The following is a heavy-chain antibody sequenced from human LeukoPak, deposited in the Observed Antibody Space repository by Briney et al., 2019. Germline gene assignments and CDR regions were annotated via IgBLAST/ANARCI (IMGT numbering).Heavy chain of an antibody. D-gene: IGHD4/OR15-4a*01. J-gene: IGHJ1*01. CDR2: ISYDGSNK. CDR1: GFTFSSYG. V-gene: IGHV3-30*18. Sequence: GGSLRLPCAASGFTFSSYGMHWVRQAPGKGLEWVAVISYDGSNKYYADSVKGRFTISRDNSKNTLYLQMNSLRAEDTAVYYCAKKSNGLWWQPSTNEYFQHWGQGTLVTVSS. CDR3: AKKSNGLWWQPSTNEYFQH.